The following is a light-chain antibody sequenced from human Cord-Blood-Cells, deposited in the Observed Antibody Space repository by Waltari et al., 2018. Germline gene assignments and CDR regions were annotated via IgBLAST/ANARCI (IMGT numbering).Light chain of an antibody. Sequence: DIQMTQSPSTLSVSVGDRVTITCRASQSISSWLAWYQQKPGKAPTLLIYKASSLESGVPSRFSGSGSGTEFTLTISSLQPDDFATYYCQQYNSYWTFGQGTKVEIK. J-gene: IGKJ1*01. CDR1: QSISSW. CDR2: KAS. V-gene: IGKV1-5*03. CDR3: QQYNSYWT.